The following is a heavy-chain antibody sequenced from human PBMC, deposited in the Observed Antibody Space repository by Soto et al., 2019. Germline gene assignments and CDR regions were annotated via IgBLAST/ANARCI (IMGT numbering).Heavy chain of an antibody. CDR3: ARDTSGPYYFAY. V-gene: IGHV1-3*01. CDR1: GYTFTSYA. Sequence: ASVKVSCTASGYTFTSYAMHWVRQAPGQRLEWMGWINAGNGNTKYSQKFQGRVTITRDTSASTAYMELSSLRSEDTAVYYCARDTSGPYYFAYWGQGSLVTVSS. J-gene: IGHJ4*02. CDR2: INAGNGNT.